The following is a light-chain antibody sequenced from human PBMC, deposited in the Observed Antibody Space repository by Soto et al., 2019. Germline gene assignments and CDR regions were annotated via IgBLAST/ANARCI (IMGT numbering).Light chain of an antibody. CDR2: AAY. CDR3: QNYNSAPLT. Sequence: DIQITQSPASLSASAGDRITITCRASQGISNYLAWYQQKSGQVPKLMIYAAYVLQPGVPSRFSGSASGTDFTLTISSLQPEDFATYYCQNYNSAPLTFGGGTKVEIK. CDR1: QGISNY. J-gene: IGKJ4*01. V-gene: IGKV1-27*01.